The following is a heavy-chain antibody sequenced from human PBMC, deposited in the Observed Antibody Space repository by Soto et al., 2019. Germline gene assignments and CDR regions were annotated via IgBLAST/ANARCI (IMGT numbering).Heavy chain of an antibody. Sequence: PGESLKISCKASGYSFTTYWIGWVRQMPGKGLEWMGIIYPGDSDARYSPSFQGQVTFSVDESISTAYLQWSSLKASDTAMYYWARRQYCGLRLSGYNPVDSWGQGTLVTVSS. J-gene: IGHJ4*02. CDR2: IYPGDSDA. V-gene: IGHV5-51*01. CDR3: ARRQYCGLRLSGYNPVDS. D-gene: IGHD2-21*01. CDR1: GYSFTTYW.